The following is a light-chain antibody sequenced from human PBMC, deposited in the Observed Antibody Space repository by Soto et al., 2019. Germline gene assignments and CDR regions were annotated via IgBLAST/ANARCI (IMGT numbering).Light chain of an antibody. CDR1: QSISRW. CDR2: KAS. J-gene: IGKJ2*01. V-gene: IGKV1-5*03. Sequence: DIQMTQSPSTLSESVGDRVTITCRASQSISRWFAWYQQKPRKATKLIIYKASSLESGVPSRFSGSGSGTDVTLTMSSLQPDDFAIYNSQQYNSLSSFGQGTTPDIK. CDR3: QQYNSLSS.